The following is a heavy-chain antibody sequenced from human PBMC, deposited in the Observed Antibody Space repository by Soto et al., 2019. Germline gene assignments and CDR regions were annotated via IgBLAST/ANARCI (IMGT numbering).Heavy chain of an antibody. CDR1: GFAVSSYS. Sequence: GGSLRLSCAASGFAVSSYSMHWVRQAPGKGLEWVAAMSFDGNSKYFADSVKGRFKISRDTSKNTWPLEMESLGVEDSALYHCTRGRSMTANDDFEYWGQGTQVTVSS. J-gene: IGHJ4*02. D-gene: IGHD2-21*02. CDR3: TRGRSMTANDDFEY. V-gene: IGHV3-30-3*01. CDR2: MSFDGNSK.